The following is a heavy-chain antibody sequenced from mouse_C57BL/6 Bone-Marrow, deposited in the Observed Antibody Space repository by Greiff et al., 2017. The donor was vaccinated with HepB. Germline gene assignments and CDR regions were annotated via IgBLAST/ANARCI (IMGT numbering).Heavy chain of an antibody. CDR1: GYTFTSYG. V-gene: IGHV1-81*01. Sequence: QVQLKESGAELARPGASVKLSCKASGYTFTSYGISWVKQRTGQGLEWIGEIYPRSGNTYYNEKFKGKATLTADKSSSTAYMELRSLTSEDSAVYFCARWGPGVTTIDYWGQGTTLTVSS. CDR3: ARWGPGVTTIDY. D-gene: IGHD2-3*01. J-gene: IGHJ2*01. CDR2: IYPRSGNT.